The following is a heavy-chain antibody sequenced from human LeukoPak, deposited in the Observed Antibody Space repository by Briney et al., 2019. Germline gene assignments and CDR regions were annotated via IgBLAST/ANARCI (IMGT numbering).Heavy chain of an antibody. V-gene: IGHV4-34*01. CDR2: VKHDGDT. D-gene: IGHD2-8*01. CDR1: GASFNTYY. CDR3: ARGPVALPNDRLSLFFDF. Sequence: MASETLSLTCAVYGASFNTYYWTWIRQSPDKGLEWIGKVKHDGDTNVNPSLRSRVVMSVDASKNQFSLKMTSVTAADTAIYFCARGPVALPNDRLSLFFDFWGQGTLVTVSS. J-gene: IGHJ5*01.